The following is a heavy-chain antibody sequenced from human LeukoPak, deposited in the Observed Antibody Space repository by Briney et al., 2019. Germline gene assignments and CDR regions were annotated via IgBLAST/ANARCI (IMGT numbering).Heavy chain of an antibody. V-gene: IGHV1-18*01. J-gene: IGHJ5*02. Sequence: SVKVSCKASGYTFTSYGISWVRQAPGQGLEWMGWISAYNGNTNYAQKLQGRVTMTTDTSTSTPYMELRSLRSDDTAVYYCARDRYCSSTSCYTPSWFDPWGQGTLVTVSS. D-gene: IGHD2-2*02. CDR3: ARDRYCSSTSCYTPSWFDP. CDR1: GYTFTSYG. CDR2: ISAYNGNT.